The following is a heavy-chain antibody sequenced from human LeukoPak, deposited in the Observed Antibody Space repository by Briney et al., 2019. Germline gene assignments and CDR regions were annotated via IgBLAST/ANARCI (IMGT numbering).Heavy chain of an antibody. V-gene: IGHV4-39*01. D-gene: IGHD2/OR15-2a*01. CDR3: ASPFLIN. J-gene: IGHJ4*02. CDR1: GASFRSGDHY. CDR2: VSYDGST. Sequence: PSETLSLTCTVSGASFRSGDHYWGWIRQPPGKGLEWIGSVSYDGSTYYNPSLKSRLTISVDTSSNQFSLKLSSVTAADTAVYYCASPFLINWGQGTLVTVSS.